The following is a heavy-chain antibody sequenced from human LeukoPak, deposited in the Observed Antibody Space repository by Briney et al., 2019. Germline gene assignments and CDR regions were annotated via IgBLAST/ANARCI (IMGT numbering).Heavy chain of an antibody. CDR1: GYTFTSYA. J-gene: IGHJ4*02. V-gene: IGHV7-4-1*02. CDR3: ARDSMVRGVIRFDY. CDR2: TNTNTGNP. Sequence: GASVKVSCKASGYTFTSYAMNWVRQAPGQGLEWMGWTNTNTGNPTYAQGFTGRFVFSLDTSVSTAYLQISSLKAEDTAVYYCARDSMVRGVIRFDYWGQGTLVTVSS. D-gene: IGHD3-10*01.